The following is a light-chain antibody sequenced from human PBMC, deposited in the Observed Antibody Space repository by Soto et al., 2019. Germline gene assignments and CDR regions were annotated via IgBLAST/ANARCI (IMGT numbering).Light chain of an antibody. J-gene: IGLJ2*01. CDR1: SSDVGGYNY. CDR3: SSYGGSNNLV. CDR2: EVS. V-gene: IGLV2-8*01. Sequence: QSALTQPPSASGSPGQSVTISCTGTSSDVGGYNYVSWYQQHPGKAPKLMIYEVSKRPSGVPDSFSGSKSGNPASLTVSGLQAEDEADYYCSSYGGSNNLVFGGGTKLTVL.